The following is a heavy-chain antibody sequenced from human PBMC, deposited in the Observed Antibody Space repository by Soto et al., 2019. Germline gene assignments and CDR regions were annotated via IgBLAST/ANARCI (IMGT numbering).Heavy chain of an antibody. D-gene: IGHD6-13*01. Sequence: ASVKVSCKASGYTFTNYAMHWVRQAPGQRLEWMGWINPGNSNTEYSQKFQGRVTITSDTSTSTAYLDLSGLRSEDTAVYYCARESSSSCHDYWGQGTLVTVSS. CDR2: INPGNSNT. J-gene: IGHJ4*02. CDR3: ARESSSSCHDY. CDR1: GYTFTNYA. V-gene: IGHV1-3*01.